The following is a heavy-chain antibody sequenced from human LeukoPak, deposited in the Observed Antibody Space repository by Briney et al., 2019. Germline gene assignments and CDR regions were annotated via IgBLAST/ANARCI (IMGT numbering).Heavy chain of an antibody. CDR3: ARGPTVRSRYYFDY. CDR1: GGSISSGGYY. D-gene: IGHD3-10*01. J-gene: IGHJ4*02. V-gene: IGHV4-31*03. Sequence: SETLSLTCTVSGGSISSGGYYWSWIRQHPGKGLEWIGYIYYSGSTYYNPSLQSRVTISLDTSKNQFSMKLSSVTAADTAVYYCARGPTVRSRYYFDYWGQGPLVTVSS. CDR2: IYYSGST.